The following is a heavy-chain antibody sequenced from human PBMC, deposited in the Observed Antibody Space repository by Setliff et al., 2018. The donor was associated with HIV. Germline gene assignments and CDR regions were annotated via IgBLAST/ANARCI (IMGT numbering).Heavy chain of an antibody. V-gene: IGHV1-69-2*01. CDR3: AREPIGGDDAFDI. CDR2: VDPEDGET. J-gene: IGHJ3*02. Sequence: GPQVKVSCKASGYTFTDYYMHWVQQAPGKGLEWMGRVDPEDGETIYAEKFQGRVTITADTSTDTAYMELSSLRSEDTAIFYCAREPIGGDDAFDIWGQGTMVTVSS. CDR1: GYTFTDYY. D-gene: IGHD2-21*02.